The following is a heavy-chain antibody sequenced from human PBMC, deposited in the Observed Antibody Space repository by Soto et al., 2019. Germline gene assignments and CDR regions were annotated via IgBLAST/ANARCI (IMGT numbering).Heavy chain of an antibody. V-gene: IGHV3-33*01. CDR2: IWYDGSNK. Sequence: GGSLRLSCAASGFTFSSYGMHWVRQAPGKGLEWVAVIWYDGSNKYYADSVKGRFTISRDNSKNTLYLQMNSLRAEDTAVYYCARDSPGYDILNGYYHDAFMDVWGQGTTVTVSS. D-gene: IGHD3-9*01. CDR1: GFTFSSYG. CDR3: ARDSPGYDILNGYYHDAFMDV. J-gene: IGHJ6*02.